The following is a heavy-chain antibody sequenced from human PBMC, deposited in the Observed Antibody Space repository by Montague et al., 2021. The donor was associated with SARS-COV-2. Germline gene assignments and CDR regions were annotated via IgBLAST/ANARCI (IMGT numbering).Heavy chain of an antibody. D-gene: IGHD6-19*01. Sequence: SETLSLTCTVSGGSITNSHKYWGWVRQPPGKGLEWIGSILYTGTPYDHPSLTARVTISLDTSKNQFPLKMYSVTAADTATYFCVAVGAFAKAGAYWGQGTLVTVSS. J-gene: IGHJ4*02. CDR2: ILYTGTP. CDR3: VAVGAFAKAGAY. V-gene: IGHV4-39*06. CDR1: GGSITNSHKY.